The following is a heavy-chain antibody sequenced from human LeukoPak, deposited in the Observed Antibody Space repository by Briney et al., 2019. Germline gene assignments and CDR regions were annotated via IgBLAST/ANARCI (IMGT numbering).Heavy chain of an antibody. CDR1: GGVSFSTYS. Sequence: GGSLRLSCASSGGVSFSTYSMSWVRQAPGKGLEWVSSISSSSSYIYYADSVKGRFTISRDNAKNSLYLQMNSLRAEDTAVYYCARNMVRGYGDAFDIWGQGTMVTVSS. J-gene: IGHJ3*02. CDR2: ISSSSSYI. D-gene: IGHD3-10*01. V-gene: IGHV3-21*01. CDR3: ARNMVRGYGDAFDI.